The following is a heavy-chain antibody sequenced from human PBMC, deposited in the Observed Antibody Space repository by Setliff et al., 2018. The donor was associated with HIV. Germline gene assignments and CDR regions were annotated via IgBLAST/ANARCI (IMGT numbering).Heavy chain of an antibody. J-gene: IGHJ3*02. V-gene: IGHV3-7*05. D-gene: IGHD1-26*01. Sequence: GSLRLSCAAPGFTFRSYWMSWVRQAPGKGLEWVANIKQDESEMQYVDPVKGRFTISRDNAKNSLYLQMNSLRAEDTAVYYCARNTDVDSVYRPFHIWGQGTMVTVS. CDR2: IKQDESEM. CDR3: ARNTDVDSVYRPFHI. CDR1: GFTFRSYW.